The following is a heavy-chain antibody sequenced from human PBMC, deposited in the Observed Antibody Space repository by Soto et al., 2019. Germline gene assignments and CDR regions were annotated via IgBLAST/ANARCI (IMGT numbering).Heavy chain of an antibody. J-gene: IGHJ4*02. V-gene: IGHV3-21*01. Sequence: RRLSCAASGFTFSSYSMNWVRQAPGKGLEWVSSISSSSSYIYYADSVKGRFTISRDNAKNSLYLQMNSLRAEDTAVYYCARGHYDSSGYYSPGPDYWGQGTLVTVSS. CDR3: ARGHYDSSGYYSPGPDY. CDR1: GFTFSSYS. D-gene: IGHD3-22*01. CDR2: ISSSSSYI.